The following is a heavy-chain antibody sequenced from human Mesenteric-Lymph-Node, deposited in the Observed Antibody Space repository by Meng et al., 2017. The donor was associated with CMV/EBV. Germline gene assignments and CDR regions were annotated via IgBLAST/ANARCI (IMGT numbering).Heavy chain of an antibody. CDR1: CYA. V-gene: IGHV1-69*05. J-gene: IGHJ4*02. D-gene: IGHD2-2*02. CDR2: LIPIFGTA. CDR3: ARNPSYCSSTSCYTEYYFDY. Sequence: CYAICWVRPAPGQGLEWLGALIPIFGTANYAQKFQGRVTITTDESTSTAYMELSSLRSEDTAVYYCARNPSYCSSTSCYTEYYFDYWGQGALVTVSS.